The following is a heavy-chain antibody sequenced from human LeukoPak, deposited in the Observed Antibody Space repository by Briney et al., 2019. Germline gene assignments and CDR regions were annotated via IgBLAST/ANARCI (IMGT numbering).Heavy chain of an antibody. CDR3: ARDVGGSGNRFDP. J-gene: IGHJ5*02. CDR2: INPNSGAT. Sequence: ASVKVSCKASGYTFTGYYIHWVRQAPGQGLEWLGWINPNSGATKYAQQFEGRVAMTSDTSISTAHMELSSPTSDDTAVYHCARDVGGSGNRFDPWGQGTLVTVSS. D-gene: IGHD3-10*01. CDR1: GYTFTGYY. V-gene: IGHV1-2*02.